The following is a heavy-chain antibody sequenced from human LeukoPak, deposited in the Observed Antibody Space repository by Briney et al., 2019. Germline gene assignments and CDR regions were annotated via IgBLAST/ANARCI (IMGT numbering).Heavy chain of an antibody. CDR2: IYYSGST. CDR3: ARPSGTFHYYYYMDV. V-gene: IGHV4-39*01. J-gene: IGHJ6*03. Sequence: SETLFLTCTVSGGSISSSSYYWGWIRQPPGKGLEWIGSIYYSGSTYYNPSLKSRVTISVDTSKNQFSLKLSSVTAAGTAVYYCARPSGTFHYYYYMDVWGKGTTVTVSS. D-gene: IGHD3-10*01. CDR1: GGSISSSSYY.